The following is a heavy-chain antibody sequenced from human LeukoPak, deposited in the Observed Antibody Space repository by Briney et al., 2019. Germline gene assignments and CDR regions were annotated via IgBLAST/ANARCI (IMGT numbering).Heavy chain of an antibody. CDR3: ASLKIRRIGNAFDI. CDR2: ISSSSAYI. CDR1: GFTLATYS. Sequence: GGSLRLSCAASGFTLATYSMNWVRQAPGKGLEWVSTISSSSAYIYYADSVKGRFTISRDNAKESLFLQMNSLRPEDTALYYCASLKIRRIGNAFDIWGRGTMVTVSS. D-gene: IGHD1-1*01. V-gene: IGHV3-21*01. J-gene: IGHJ3*02.